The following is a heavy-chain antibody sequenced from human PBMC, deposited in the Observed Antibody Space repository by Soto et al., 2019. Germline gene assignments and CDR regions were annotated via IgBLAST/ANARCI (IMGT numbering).Heavy chain of an antibody. D-gene: IGHD3-22*01. CDR2: ISYDGSNK. J-gene: IGHJ6*02. Sequence: QVQLVESGGGVVQPGRSLRLSCAASGFTFSSYAMHWVRQAPGKGLEWVAVISYDGSNKYYADSVKGRFTISRDNSKNTLDLQMNSLRAEDTAVYYCARDIGSSGYDGMDVWGQGTTVTVSS. V-gene: IGHV3-30-3*01. CDR3: ARDIGSSGYDGMDV. CDR1: GFTFSSYA.